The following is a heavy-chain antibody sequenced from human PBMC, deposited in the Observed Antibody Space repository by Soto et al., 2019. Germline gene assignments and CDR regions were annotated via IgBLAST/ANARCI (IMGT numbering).Heavy chain of an antibody. V-gene: IGHV5-51*01. CDR1: GYSFTSYW. Sequence: GESLKISCKGSGYSFTSYWIGWVRQMPGKGLEWMGIIYPGDSDTRYSPSFQGQVTISADTSISTAYLQWSSLKASDTAMYYCARPNPRYCSSTSCSDYYYGMDVWGQGTTVTVSS. D-gene: IGHD2-2*01. CDR3: ARPNPRYCSSTSCSDYYYGMDV. J-gene: IGHJ6*02. CDR2: IYPGDSDT.